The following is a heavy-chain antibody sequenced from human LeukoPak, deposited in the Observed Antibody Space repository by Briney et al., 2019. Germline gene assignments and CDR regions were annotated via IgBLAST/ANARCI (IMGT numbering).Heavy chain of an antibody. CDR2: IWYDGSNK. J-gene: IGHJ5*02. V-gene: IGHV3-33*01. CDR3: ARELGSTTYYDFWSGYGHNWFDP. D-gene: IGHD3-3*01. Sequence: GGSLRLSCAASGFTFSNYGMHWVRQAPGKGLEWVAVIWYDGSNKYYADSVKGRFTTSRDNSKNTLYLQMNSLRAEDTAVYYCARELGSTTYYDFWSGYGHNWFDPWGQGTLVTVSS. CDR1: GFTFSNYG.